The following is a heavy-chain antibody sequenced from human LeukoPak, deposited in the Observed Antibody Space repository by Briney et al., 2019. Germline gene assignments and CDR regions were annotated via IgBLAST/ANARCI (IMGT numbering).Heavy chain of an antibody. Sequence: GGSLRLSCAASGFTFSSYGMSWVRQAPGKGLEWVSAISGSGGSTYYADSVKGRFTTSRDNSKNTLYLQMNSLRAEDTAVYYCAKAMIVVGSRPFDYWGQGTLVTVSS. CDR1: GFTFSSYG. CDR2: ISGSGGST. J-gene: IGHJ4*02. V-gene: IGHV3-23*01. D-gene: IGHD3-22*01. CDR3: AKAMIVVGSRPFDY.